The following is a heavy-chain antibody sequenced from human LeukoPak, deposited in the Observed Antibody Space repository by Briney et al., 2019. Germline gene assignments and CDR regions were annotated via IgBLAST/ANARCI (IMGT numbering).Heavy chain of an antibody. CDR1: GFTFSSYA. V-gene: IGHV1-69*04. CDR2: IIPILGIA. D-gene: IGHD3-9*01. J-gene: IGHJ4*02. Sequence: GGSLRLSCAASGFTFSSYAISWVRQAPGQGLEWMGRIIPILGIANYAQKFQGRVTITADKSTSTAYMELSSLRSEDTAVYYCARDSPLRYFDYWGQGTLVTVSS. CDR3: ARDSPLRYFDY.